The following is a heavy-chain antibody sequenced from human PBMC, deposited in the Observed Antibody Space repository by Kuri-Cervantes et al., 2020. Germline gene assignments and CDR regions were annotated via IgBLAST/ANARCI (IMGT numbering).Heavy chain of an antibody. D-gene: IGHD6-19*01. CDR3: ARVREQWLWGSYYFDY. CDR1: GFTFSSYW. V-gene: IGHV3-7*01. J-gene: IGHJ4*02. CDR2: IKHDGSEK. Sequence: GESLKISCAASGFTFSSYWMTWVRQAPGKGLEWVANIKHDGSEKHYVDSVKGRFTISRDNSKNTLYLQMNSLRAEDTAVYYCARVREQWLWGSYYFDYRGQGTLVTVSS.